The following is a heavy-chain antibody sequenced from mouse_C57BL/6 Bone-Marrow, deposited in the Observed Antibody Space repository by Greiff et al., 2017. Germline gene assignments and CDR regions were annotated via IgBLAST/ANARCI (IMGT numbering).Heavy chain of an antibody. CDR3: ARDGIYDGYYGGFAY. Sequence: QVQLQQPGAELVRPGASVTLSCKASGYTFTDYEMHWVKQTPVHGLEWIGAIDPETGGTAYNQKFKGKAILTADKSSSTAYMELRSLTSEDSAVYYCARDGIYDGYYGGFAYWGQGTLVTVSA. D-gene: IGHD2-3*01. CDR2: IDPETGGT. J-gene: IGHJ3*01. CDR1: GYTFTDYE. V-gene: IGHV1-15*01.